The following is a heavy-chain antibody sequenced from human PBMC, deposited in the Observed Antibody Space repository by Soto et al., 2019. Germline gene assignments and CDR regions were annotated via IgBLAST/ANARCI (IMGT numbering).Heavy chain of an antibody. CDR3: ARHRGLRFLENWFDP. CDR1: GGSISSYY. Sequence: XGTLSLTCTVSGGSISSYYWSWIRQPPGKGLEWIGYIYYSGSTNYNPSLKSRVTISVDTSKNQFSLKLSSVTAADTAVYYCARHRGLRFLENWFDPWGQGTLVTVSS. V-gene: IGHV4-59*01. D-gene: IGHD3-3*01. CDR2: IYYSGST. J-gene: IGHJ5*02.